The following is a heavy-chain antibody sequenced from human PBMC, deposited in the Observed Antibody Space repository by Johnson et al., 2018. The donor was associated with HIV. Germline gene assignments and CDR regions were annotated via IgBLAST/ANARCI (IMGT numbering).Heavy chain of an antibody. Sequence: QVQLVESGGGVVQPGTSLRLSCAASGFTFSSYALHWVRQAPGKGLEWVALISYDGTYKSYADSVKGRFTISRDNSKNTLYLQMNSLKTEDTAVYYCTTEKHAPRAFDIWGQGTIVTVSS. CDR2: ISYDGTYK. D-gene: IGHD1-14*01. V-gene: IGHV3-30*04. J-gene: IGHJ3*02. CDR3: TTEKHAPRAFDI. CDR1: GFTFSSYA.